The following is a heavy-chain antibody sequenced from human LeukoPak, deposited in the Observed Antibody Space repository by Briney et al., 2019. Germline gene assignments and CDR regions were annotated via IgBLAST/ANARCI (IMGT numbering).Heavy chain of an antibody. CDR1: GFTYSYS. CDR2: ISDDETYK. Sequence: GRTLRLSCAASGFTYSYSMHWVRQAPGKGLEWVTAISDDETYKFYADSVKGRFTISRDNSKNTLYLQMNSLRVEDTAIYYCTRGMLRQPPDYWGQGMLVTVSS. V-gene: IGHV3-30-3*01. CDR3: TRGMLRQPPDY. D-gene: IGHD3-10*02. J-gene: IGHJ4*02.